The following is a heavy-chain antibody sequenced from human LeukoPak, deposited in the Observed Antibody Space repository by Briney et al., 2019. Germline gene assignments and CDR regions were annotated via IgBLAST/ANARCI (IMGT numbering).Heavy chain of an antibody. J-gene: IGHJ4*02. CDR2: IIPIFGTA. CDR3: AKDPHVPTTVVVPSYFDY. D-gene: IGHD2-2*01. CDR1: GGTFSSYA. V-gene: IGHV1-69*05. Sequence: SVKVSCKASGGTFSSYAISWVRQAPGQGLEWMGGIIPIFGTANYAQKFQGRVTITTDESTSTAYMELSSLRAEDTAVYYCAKDPHVPTTVVVPSYFDYWGQGTLVTVSS.